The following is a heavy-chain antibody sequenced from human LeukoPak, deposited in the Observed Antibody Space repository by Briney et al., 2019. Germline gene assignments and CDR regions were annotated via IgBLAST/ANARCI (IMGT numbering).Heavy chain of an antibody. CDR1: GFTFRNYG. J-gene: IGHJ4*02. CDR3: APRGVVIDY. D-gene: IGHD3-3*01. V-gene: IGHV3-33*08. CDR2: ILYDGSKT. Sequence: GGSLRLSCAASGFTFRNYGMHWVRQAPGKGLEWVALILYDGSKTFYADSVKGRFNISRDNSKNSLYLQMNSLRDEDTAVYYCAPRGVVIDYWGQGTLVTVSS.